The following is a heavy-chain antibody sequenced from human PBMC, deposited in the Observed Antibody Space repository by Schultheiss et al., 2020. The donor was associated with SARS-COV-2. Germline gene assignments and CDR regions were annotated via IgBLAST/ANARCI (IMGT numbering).Heavy chain of an antibody. Sequence: GGSLRLSCAASGFTFSRYWMHWVRQAPGKGLVWVSRTNEDGSFADYADSVKGRFTISRDNAKNSLYLQMNSLRAEDTAVYYCARDDYYDSSGYENWGQGTLVTVSS. D-gene: IGHD3-22*01. V-gene: IGHV3-74*01. J-gene: IGHJ4*02. CDR2: TNEDGSFA. CDR1: GFTFSRYW. CDR3: ARDDYYDSSGYEN.